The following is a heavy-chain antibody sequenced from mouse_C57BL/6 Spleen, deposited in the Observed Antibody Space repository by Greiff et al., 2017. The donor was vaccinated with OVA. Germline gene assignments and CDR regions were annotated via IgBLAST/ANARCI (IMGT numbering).Heavy chain of an antibody. V-gene: IGHV5-9-1*02. CDR3: TRDDYDGGDYFDY. D-gene: IGHD2-4*01. CDR1: GFTFSSYA. Sequence: EVNVVESGEGLVKPGGSLKLSCAASGFTFSSYAMSWVRQTPEKRLEWVAYISSGGDYIYYADTVKGRFTISRDNARNTLYLQMSSLKSEDTAMYYCTRDDYDGGDYFDYWGQGTTLTVSS. CDR2: ISSGGDYI. J-gene: IGHJ2*01.